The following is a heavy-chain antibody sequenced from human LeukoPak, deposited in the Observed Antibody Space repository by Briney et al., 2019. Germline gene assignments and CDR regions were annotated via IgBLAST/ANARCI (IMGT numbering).Heavy chain of an antibody. J-gene: IGHJ3*02. CDR1: RYTFTSYD. D-gene: IGHD3-22*01. V-gene: IGHV1-8*01. Sequence: ASVKVSCKASRYTFTSYDINWVRQATGQGLEWMGWMNPNSGNTGYAQKFQGRVTITRNTSISTAYMELSSLRSEDTAVYYCARGRYYYDSSGYDAFDIWGQGTMVTVSS. CDR2: MNPNSGNT. CDR3: ARGRYYYDSSGYDAFDI.